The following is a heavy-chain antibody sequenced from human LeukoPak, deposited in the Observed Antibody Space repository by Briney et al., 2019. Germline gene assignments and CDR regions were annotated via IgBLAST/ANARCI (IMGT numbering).Heavy chain of an antibody. CDR2: IRNDGSNH. V-gene: IGHV3-30*02. D-gene: IGHD3-3*01. Sequence: PGGSLRLSCAASGFTFSTYTMNWVRQAPGKGLEWVAFIRNDGSNHYYADSVKGRFTISRDNAKNSLYLQMNSLRAEDTAVYYCARDGYDFWSGIDYWGQGTLVTVSS. CDR3: ARDGYDFWSGIDY. J-gene: IGHJ4*02. CDR1: GFTFSTYT.